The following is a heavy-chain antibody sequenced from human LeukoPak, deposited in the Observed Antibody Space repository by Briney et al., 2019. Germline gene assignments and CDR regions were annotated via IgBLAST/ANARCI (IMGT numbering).Heavy chain of an antibody. Sequence: PSETLSLTCTVSGGSISSYYWSRIRQPPGEGLEWIGYIFFTGNTNYNPSVRSRVTISIDTSKNQFSLHLSSVTAADTAVYYCARTFSSRSLFYFDYWGQGTLVTVSS. D-gene: IGHD6-13*01. CDR2: IFFTGNT. CDR3: ARTFSSRSLFYFDY. CDR1: GGSISSYY. J-gene: IGHJ4*02. V-gene: IGHV4-59*08.